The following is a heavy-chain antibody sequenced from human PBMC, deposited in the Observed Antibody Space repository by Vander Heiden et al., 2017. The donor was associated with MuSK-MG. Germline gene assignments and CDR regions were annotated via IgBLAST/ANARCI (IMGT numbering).Heavy chain of an antibody. D-gene: IGHD6-13*01. J-gene: IGHJ3*02. CDR2: IYPGDSDT. Sequence: EVQLVQSGAEVKKPGESLKISCQGSGYSFTSYWIGWVRQMPGKGLEWMGIIYPGDSDTRYSPAVQGQVTISADKSISTAYLQWRRMKASDTAMYYFARRYSSSCGAFDIWGQGTMITVCS. CDR3: ARRYSSSCGAFDI. CDR1: GYSFTSYW. V-gene: IGHV5-51*01.